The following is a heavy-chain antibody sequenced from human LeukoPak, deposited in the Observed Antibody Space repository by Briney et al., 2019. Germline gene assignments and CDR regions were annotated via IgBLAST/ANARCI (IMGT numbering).Heavy chain of an antibody. V-gene: IGHV4-59*01. CDR1: GASISGWY. D-gene: IGHD6-19*01. CDR3: ARETSLAGFASGLGFNY. Sequence: SETLSPTCTVSGASISGWYWSWIRQPPGKGLEWIGYVYGSGYTNYNPSLKSRVTMSIDTSKNHFSLKLTSVTAADTATYYCARETSLAGFASGLGFNYWGQGILVTVSS. CDR2: VYGSGYT. J-gene: IGHJ4*02.